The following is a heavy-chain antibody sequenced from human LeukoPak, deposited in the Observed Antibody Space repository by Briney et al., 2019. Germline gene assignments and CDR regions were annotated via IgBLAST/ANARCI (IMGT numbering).Heavy chain of an antibody. CDR1: GFTFSSYA. J-gene: IGHJ4*02. V-gene: IGHV3-23*01. CDR3: AKRGYYDSTGYYSH. CDR2: ISGSGGST. D-gene: IGHD3-22*01. Sequence: GGPLRLSCAASGFTFSSYAMSWVRQAPGKGLEWVSAISGSGGSTYYADSVKGRFTISRDNSKNTLYLQMNSLRAEDTAVYYCAKRGYYDSTGYYSHWGQGTLVTVSS.